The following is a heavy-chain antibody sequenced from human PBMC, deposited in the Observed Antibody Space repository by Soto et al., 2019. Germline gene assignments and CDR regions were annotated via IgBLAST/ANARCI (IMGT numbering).Heavy chain of an antibody. CDR3: ARDSIVATKSYYYYGMDV. CDR1: GGSFSGYY. Sequence: PSETLSLTCAIYGGSFSGYYCSWIRQPPGKGLEWIGEINHSGSTNYNPSLKSRVTISVDTSKNQFSLKLSSVTAADTAVYYCARDSIVATKSYYYYGMDVWGQGTTVTVSS. V-gene: IGHV4-34*01. J-gene: IGHJ6*02. D-gene: IGHD5-12*01. CDR2: INHSGST.